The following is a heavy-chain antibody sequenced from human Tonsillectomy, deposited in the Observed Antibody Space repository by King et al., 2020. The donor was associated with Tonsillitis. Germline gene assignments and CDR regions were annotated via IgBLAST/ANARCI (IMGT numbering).Heavy chain of an antibody. Sequence: VQLVESGGGLVKPGGSLRLSCAASGFTFSNAWMSWVRQAPGKGLEWVGRIKSKTDGGTTDYDAPVKGIFTISSDDSKNTLYLQMNSLKTEDTAVYYCTTGSRYDIFTVYYPFDYWGQGTLVTVSS. CDR1: GFTFSNAW. J-gene: IGHJ4*02. V-gene: IGHV3-15*01. CDR2: IKSKTDGGTT. D-gene: IGHD3-9*01. CDR3: TTGSRYDIFTVYYPFDY.